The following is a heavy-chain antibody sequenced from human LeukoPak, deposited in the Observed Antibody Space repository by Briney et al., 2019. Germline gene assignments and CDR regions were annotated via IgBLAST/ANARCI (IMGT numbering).Heavy chain of an antibody. CDR1: GFTVSSYY. J-gene: IGHJ6*02. CDR3: ARSYSNHLFGMDV. CDR2: MYSGGST. V-gene: IGHV3-66*01. D-gene: IGHD4-11*01. Sequence: QTGRSLRLSCAAAGFTVSSYYMSWVRQAPGKWLEWVSVMYSGGSTYYADSVKGRVAISRDNSQNTVFLQMNSVRVEDTAVYYCARSYSNHLFGMDVWGQGTAVTVSS.